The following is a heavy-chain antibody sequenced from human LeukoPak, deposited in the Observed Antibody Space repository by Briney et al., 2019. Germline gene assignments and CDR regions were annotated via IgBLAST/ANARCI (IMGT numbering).Heavy chain of an antibody. D-gene: IGHD5-18*01. CDR1: GGSFSGYY. CDR3: ARHRGRGYSYGPKRYFDL. CDR2: INHSGST. J-gene: IGHJ2*01. V-gene: IGHV4-34*01. Sequence: SETLSLTCAVYGGSFSGYYWSWIRQPPGKGLEWIGEINHSGSTNYSPSLKSRVTISVDTSKNQFSLKLSSVTAADTAVYYCARHRGRGYSYGPKRYFDLWGRGTLVTVSS.